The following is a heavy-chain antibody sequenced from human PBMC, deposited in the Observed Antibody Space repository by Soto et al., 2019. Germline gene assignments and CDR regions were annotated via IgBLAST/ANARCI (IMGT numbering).Heavy chain of an antibody. CDR2: FIPIFGTA. V-gene: IGHV1-69*01. Sequence: VKVVQSGAEVKKPGSSVKVSCKASGGTFSSYAISWVRQAPGQGLEWMGGFIPIFGTASYAQKVQGRVTITADESTSTAYMELSSLRSEDRAVYSCARNSLMVRGVIAYYGMDVWSQGSTVTVS. D-gene: IGHD3-10*01. CDR3: ARNSLMVRGVIAYYGMDV. J-gene: IGHJ6*02. CDR1: GGTFSSYA.